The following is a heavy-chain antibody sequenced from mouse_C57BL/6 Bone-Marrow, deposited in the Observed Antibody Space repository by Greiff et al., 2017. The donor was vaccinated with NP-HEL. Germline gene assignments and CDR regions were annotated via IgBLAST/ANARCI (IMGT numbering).Heavy chain of an antibody. V-gene: IGHV1-78*01. D-gene: IGHD1-1*01. CDR2: IYPRDGST. CDR3: ARPDYYGSSYHAWFAY. J-gene: IGHJ3*01. Sequence: VQRVESDAELVKPGASVKISCKVSGYTFTDHTIHWMKQRPEQGLEWIGYIYPRDGSTKYNEKFKGKATLTADKSSSTAYMQLNSLTSEDSAVYFCARPDYYGSSYHAWFAYWGQGTLVTVSA. CDR1: GYTFTDHT.